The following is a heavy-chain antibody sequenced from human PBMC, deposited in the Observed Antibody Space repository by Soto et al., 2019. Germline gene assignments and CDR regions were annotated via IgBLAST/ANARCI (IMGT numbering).Heavy chain of an antibody. CDR1: GFTFSSYG. D-gene: IGHD4-17*01. CDR2: ISYDGSNK. J-gene: IGHJ4*02. CDR3: AKDQRPYGDYYFDY. Sequence: GGSLRLSCAASGFTFSSYGMHWVRQAPGKGLEWVAVISYDGSNKYYADSVKGRFTISRDDSKNTLYLQMNSLRAEDTAVYYCAKDQRPYGDYYFDYWGQGTLVTVS. V-gene: IGHV3-30*18.